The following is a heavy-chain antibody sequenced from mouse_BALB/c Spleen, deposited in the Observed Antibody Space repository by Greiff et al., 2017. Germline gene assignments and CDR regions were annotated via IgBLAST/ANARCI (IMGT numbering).Heavy chain of an antibody. CDR3: ARDGYYPLYAMDY. J-gene: IGHJ4*01. V-gene: IGHV3-6*02. Sequence: ESGPGLVKPSQSLSLTCSVTGYSITSGYYWNWIRQFPGNKLEWMGYISYDGSNNYNPSLKNRISITRDTSKNQFFLKLNSVTTEDTATYYCARDGYYPLYAMDYWGQGTSVTVSS. CDR1: GYSITSGYY. CDR2: ISYDGSN. D-gene: IGHD2-3*01.